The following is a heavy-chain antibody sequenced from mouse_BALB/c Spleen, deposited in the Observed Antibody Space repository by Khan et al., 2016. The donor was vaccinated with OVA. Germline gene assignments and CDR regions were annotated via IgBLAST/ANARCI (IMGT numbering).Heavy chain of an antibody. J-gene: IGHJ2*01. D-gene: IGHD1-3*01. V-gene: IGHV2-9*02. CDR1: GFSLTSSG. CDR2: IWAGGST. Sequence: QVRLQQSGPGLVAPSQSLSITCTVSGFSLTSSGVHWVRQPPGKGLEWLGVIWAGGSTNYNSALMSSLSISKDNSKSQVFLKMNSLQTDDTARYYWARLEDIWGQGTTLTVAA. CDR3: ARLEDI.